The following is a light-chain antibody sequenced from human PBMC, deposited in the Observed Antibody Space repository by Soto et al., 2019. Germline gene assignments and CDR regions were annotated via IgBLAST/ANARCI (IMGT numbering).Light chain of an antibody. Sequence: QSVLTQPASVSGSPGQSITISCTGTSSDVGGYNYVSWYQQHPGKAPKLMIYEVSNRPSGVSNHFSGSKSGNTASLTISGLQAEDEAEYYCSSYTSSNTLHVVFGGGTKLTVL. V-gene: IGLV2-14*01. CDR3: SSYTSSNTLHVV. CDR2: EVS. CDR1: SSDVGGYNY. J-gene: IGLJ2*01.